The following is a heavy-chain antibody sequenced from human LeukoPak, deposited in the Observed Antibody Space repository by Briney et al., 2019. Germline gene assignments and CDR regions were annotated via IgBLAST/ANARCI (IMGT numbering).Heavy chain of an antibody. V-gene: IGHV3-23*01. CDR3: ALHSSYFDY. CDR1: GFTFTTYG. J-gene: IGHJ4*02. D-gene: IGHD6-6*01. CDR2: ISGGGRST. Sequence: GGSLRLSCAASGFTFTTYGMSWVRQAPGKGLEWVSSISGGGRSTYYADSVKGRFTISRDNSKNTLYLQMNSLRAEDTAVYYCALHSSYFDYWGQGTLVTVSS.